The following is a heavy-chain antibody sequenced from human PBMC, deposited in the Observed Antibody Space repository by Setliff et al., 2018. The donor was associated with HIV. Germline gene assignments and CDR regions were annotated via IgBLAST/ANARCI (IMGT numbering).Heavy chain of an antibody. J-gene: IGHJ5*02. CDR1: GGSISSATYY. V-gene: IGHV4-61*02. CDR2: INTSGTT. D-gene: IGHD1-1*01. Sequence: SETLSLTCSVSGGSISSATYYWNWIRQPAGKALEWIGRINTSGTTIYSPSLKSRVTISLEKSNNQFSLKLSSVTAADTAVYYCARDFKRYNSPCRFDPWGQGILVTVSS. CDR3: ARDFKRYNSPCRFDP.